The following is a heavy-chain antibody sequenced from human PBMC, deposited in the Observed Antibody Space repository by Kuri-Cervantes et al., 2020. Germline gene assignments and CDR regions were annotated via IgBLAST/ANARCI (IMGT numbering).Heavy chain of an antibody. V-gene: IGHV3-33*08. D-gene: IGHD4-23*01. CDR1: GFTFSSYA. Sequence: GESLKISCAASGFTFSSYAMHWVRQAPGKGLEWVAVIWYDGSNKYYADSVKGRFTISRDNSKNTLYLQMNSLRAEDTAVYYCARVLYGGDSFWYIDLWGRGTLVTVSS. CDR2: IWYDGSNK. J-gene: IGHJ2*01. CDR3: ARVLYGGDSFWYIDL.